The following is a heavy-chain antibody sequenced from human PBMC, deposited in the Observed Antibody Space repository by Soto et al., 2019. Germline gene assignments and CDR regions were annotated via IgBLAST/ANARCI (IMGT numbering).Heavy chain of an antibody. CDR2: IIPIFGTA. V-gene: IGHV1-69*13. CDR3: ARGKYSSSSYYYYGMDV. D-gene: IGHD6-6*01. Sequence: ASVKVSCKASGGTFSSYAISWVRQAPGQGLEWMGGIIPIFGTANYAQKSQGRVTITADESTSTAYMELSSLRSEDTAVYYCARGKYSSSSYYYYGMDVWGQGTTVTVSS. J-gene: IGHJ6*02. CDR1: GGTFSSYA.